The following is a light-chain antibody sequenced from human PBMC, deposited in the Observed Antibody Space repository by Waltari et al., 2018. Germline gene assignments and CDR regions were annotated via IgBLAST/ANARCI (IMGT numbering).Light chain of an antibody. Sequence: DIQLTQSPSFLSASIGNRVTITCRAGQGISNFLAWYQQKSGKAPKLLIYASSTLQSGVPSRFSGSGSGTEFTLTISSLQPKDFATYYCQQLNSYAWTFGQGTKVEIK. J-gene: IGKJ1*01. CDR2: ASS. CDR1: QGISNF. V-gene: IGKV1-9*01. CDR3: QQLNSYAWT.